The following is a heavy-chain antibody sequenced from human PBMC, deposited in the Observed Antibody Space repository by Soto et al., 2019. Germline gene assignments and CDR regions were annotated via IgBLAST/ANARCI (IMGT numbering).Heavy chain of an antibody. Sequence: PEETLSLTCAVYGGSFSGYYWSWIRQPPGKGLEWIGEINHSGSTNYNPSLKSRVTISVDTSKNQFSLKLSSVTAADTAVYYCARGGVLLWFGDTYYYYGMDVWGQGTTVTVSS. D-gene: IGHD3-10*01. CDR1: GGSFSGYY. V-gene: IGHV4-34*01. J-gene: IGHJ6*02. CDR2: INHSGST. CDR3: ARGGVLLWFGDTYYYYGMDV.